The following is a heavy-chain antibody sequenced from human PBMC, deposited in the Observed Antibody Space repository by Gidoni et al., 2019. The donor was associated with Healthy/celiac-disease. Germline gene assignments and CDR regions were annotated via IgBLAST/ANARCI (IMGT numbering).Heavy chain of an antibody. V-gene: IGHV4-39*02. J-gene: IGHJ3*02. D-gene: IGHD3-22*01. CDR1: GGSISSSSYY. Sequence: QLQLQESGPGLVKPSETLSLTCTVSGGSISSSSYYWGWIRQPPGKGLEWIGSIYYSGSTYYNPSLKSRVTQSFASIFLTKSTKLTAADTAVYYCTTMIVVVIPRWAFDIWGQGTMVTVSS. CDR3: TTMIVVVIPRWAFDI. CDR2: IYYSGST.